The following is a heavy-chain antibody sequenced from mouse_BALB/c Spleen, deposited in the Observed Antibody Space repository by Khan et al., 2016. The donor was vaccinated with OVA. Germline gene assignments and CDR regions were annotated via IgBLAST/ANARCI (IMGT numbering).Heavy chain of an antibody. Sequence: VQLQQPGAELVRPGASMKLSCKASGYMFTNYWINWVKLRPGQGLEWIGNIYPSDSYTNYNQKFKDKATLTVDKSSSTAYIHLSSPTSEDSAVYYCTNGDPSWFAYWGQGTLVTVSA. V-gene: IGHV1-61*01. J-gene: IGHJ3*01. D-gene: IGHD3-3*01. CDR1: GYMFTNYW. CDR2: IYPSDSYT. CDR3: TNGDPSWFAY.